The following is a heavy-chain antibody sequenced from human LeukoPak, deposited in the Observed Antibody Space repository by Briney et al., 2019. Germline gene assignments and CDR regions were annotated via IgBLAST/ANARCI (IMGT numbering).Heavy chain of an antibody. CDR2: ISYDGSNK. Sequence: PGGSLRLSCAASGFSFSSYGMHWVRQAPGKGLEWVAIISYDGSNKYYADSVKGRFTISRDKSKNTLYLQMNSPRGEDTAVYYCARTLSWSAYDAFDVWGQGTMVTVSS. J-gene: IGHJ3*01. V-gene: IGHV3-30*19. CDR1: GFSFSSYG. CDR3: ARTLSWSAYDAFDV. D-gene: IGHD1-26*01.